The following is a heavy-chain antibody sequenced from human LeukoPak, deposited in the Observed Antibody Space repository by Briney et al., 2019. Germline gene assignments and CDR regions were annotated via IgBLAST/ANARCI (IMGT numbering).Heavy chain of an antibody. CDR1: GFTFSSYG. CDR2: IWYDGSNK. D-gene: IGHD1-26*01. J-gene: IGHJ3*02. V-gene: IGHV3-33*01. Sequence: QAGGSLRLSCAASGFTFSSYGMHWVRQAPGKGLEWVAVIWYDGSNKYYADSVKGRFTISRDNSKNTLYLQMNSLRAEDTAVYYCARDGGEWELLGAFDIWGQGTMVTVSS. CDR3: ARDGGEWELLGAFDI.